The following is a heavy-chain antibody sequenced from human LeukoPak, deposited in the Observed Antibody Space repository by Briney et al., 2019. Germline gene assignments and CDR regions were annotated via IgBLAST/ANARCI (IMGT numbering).Heavy chain of an antibody. J-gene: IGHJ4*02. CDR3: ASVPYSSSWYCFDY. D-gene: IGHD6-13*01. CDR2: IYTSGST. V-gene: IGHV4-4*07. CDR1: GGSISSYY. Sequence: SETLSLTCTVSGGSISSYYWSWIRQPAGKGLEWIGRIYTSGSTNYNPSLKSRVTMSVDTSKNQFSLKLSSVTAADTAVYYCASVPYSSSWYCFDYWGQGTLVTVSS.